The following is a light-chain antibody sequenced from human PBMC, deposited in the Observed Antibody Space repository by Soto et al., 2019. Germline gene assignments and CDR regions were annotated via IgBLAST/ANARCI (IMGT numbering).Light chain of an antibody. CDR1: SSDVGSHNY. CDR3: SSYSSTSTPYV. Sequence: QSVLTQPASVPGSPGQSITISCTGTSSDVGSHNYVSWYQQHPGKAPKLIIFEVNSRPSGVSNRFSGSKSGSAASLTISGLQAEDEADYYCSSYSSTSTPYVFGGGTKVTVL. CDR2: EVN. V-gene: IGLV2-14*01. J-gene: IGLJ1*01.